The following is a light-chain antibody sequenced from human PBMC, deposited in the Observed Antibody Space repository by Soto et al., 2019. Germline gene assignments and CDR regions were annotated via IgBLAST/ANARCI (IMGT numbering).Light chain of an antibody. Sequence: EIVLTQSPGTLSFSPGETATLSCRASQSVSSNYLAWYQQKPDQGTRLLIYGAYNRDPGIPDRFSGSGSGTDFTLPISRLEPEDFAVYYCQQFSSSLYTFGQGTNLEIK. CDR1: QSVSSNY. CDR2: GAY. CDR3: QQFSSSLYT. V-gene: IGKV3-20*01. J-gene: IGKJ2*01.